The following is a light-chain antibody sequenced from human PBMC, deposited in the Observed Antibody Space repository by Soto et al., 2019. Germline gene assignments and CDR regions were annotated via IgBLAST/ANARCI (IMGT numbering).Light chain of an antibody. CDR3: QHFDDSLT. CDR1: QSVDSST. J-gene: IGKJ4*01. CDR2: GAS. V-gene: IGKV3-20*01. Sequence: EVVLTQSPGTLSLSPGERGTLSCRASQSVDSSTVAWYQQKPGQAPRLLISGASKRATGTPDRFSGSGSGTDFTLTISRLEPEDFAVYYCQHFDDSLTFGGGTKVEIK.